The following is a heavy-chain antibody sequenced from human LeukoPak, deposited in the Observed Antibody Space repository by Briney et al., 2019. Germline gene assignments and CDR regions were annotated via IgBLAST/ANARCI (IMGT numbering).Heavy chain of an antibody. D-gene: IGHD5-18*01. CDR2: INWNGGST. Sequence: GGSLRLSCAASGFTFSSYWMHWVRQAPGKGLEWVSGINWNGGSTGYADSVKGRFTISRDNAKNSLYLQMNSLRAEDTALYYCARAGYSYGAARGWFDPWGQGTLVTVSS. J-gene: IGHJ5*02. CDR1: GFTFSSYW. CDR3: ARAGYSYGAARGWFDP. V-gene: IGHV3-20*04.